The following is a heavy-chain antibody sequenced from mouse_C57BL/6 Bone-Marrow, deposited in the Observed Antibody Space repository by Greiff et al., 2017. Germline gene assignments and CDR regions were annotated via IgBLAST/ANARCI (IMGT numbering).Heavy chain of an antibody. J-gene: IGHJ3*01. D-gene: IGHD2-1*01. Sequence: EVQLVESGGGLVKPGGSLKLSCAASGFTFSSYAMSWVRQTPEKRLEWVATISAGGSYTYYPDNVKGRFTISRDNTKKTLYLQMSSLRSEDTALYYCARHTMVTTWFAYWGQGTLVTVSA. CDR2: ISAGGSYT. V-gene: IGHV5-4*01. CDR3: ARHTMVTTWFAY. CDR1: GFTFSSYA.